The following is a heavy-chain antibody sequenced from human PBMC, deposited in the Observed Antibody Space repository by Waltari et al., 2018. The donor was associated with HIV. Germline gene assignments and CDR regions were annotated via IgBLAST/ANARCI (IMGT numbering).Heavy chain of an antibody. V-gene: IGHV3-23*01. CDR2: ISGSGGST. CDR1: GFTFSSYA. CDR3: AKDLTMIVVVITDLDY. J-gene: IGHJ4*02. Sequence: EVQLLESGGGLVQPGGSLRLSCAASGFTFSSYAMSWVRQAPGKGLGWVSAISGSGGSTYYADSVKGRFTISRDNSKNTLYLQMNSLRAEDTAVYYCAKDLTMIVVVITDLDYWGQGTLVTVSS. D-gene: IGHD3-22*01.